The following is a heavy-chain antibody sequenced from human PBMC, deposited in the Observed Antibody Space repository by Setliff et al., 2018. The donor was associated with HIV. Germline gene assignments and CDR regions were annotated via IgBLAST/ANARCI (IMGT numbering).Heavy chain of an antibody. J-gene: IGHJ6*04. CDR1: GGSINRGTYY. CDR2: IYITGDT. Sequence: PSETLSLTCSVSGGSINRGTYYWTWIRQSAGKGLEWIGHIYITGDTDYNPSLKSRVTISVDTSKNQFSLKLSSATAADTAVYYCARRLQFLEFLHGVGGLDVWGKGTTVTVSS. CDR3: ARRLQFLEFLHGVGGLDV. V-gene: IGHV4-61*09. D-gene: IGHD3-3*01.